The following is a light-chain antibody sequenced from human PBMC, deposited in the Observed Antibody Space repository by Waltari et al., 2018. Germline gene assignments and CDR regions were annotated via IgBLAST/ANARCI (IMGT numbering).Light chain of an antibody. CDR1: QSIGRS. CDR3: HQSSKLPIT. J-gene: IGKJ5*01. V-gene: IGKV6-21*02. Sequence: EIVLTQSPEFQSVTPKEKVPITCRASQSIGRSLHLYQRKPGQSPNLLIKYASQSISGVPSRFSGSGSGTDFTLTITSLEAEDAATYFCHQSSKLPITFGQGTRLEI. CDR2: YAS.